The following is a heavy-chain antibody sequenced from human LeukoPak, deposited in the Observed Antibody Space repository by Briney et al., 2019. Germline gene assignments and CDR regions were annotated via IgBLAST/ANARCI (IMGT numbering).Heavy chain of an antibody. Sequence: SVEVSCKASGGTFSSYTISWVRQAPGQGLEWMGRIIPILGIANYAQKFQGRVTITADKSTSTAYMELSSLRSEDTAVYYCARMPCSGGSCYPDYWGQGTLVTVSS. CDR1: GGTFSSYT. V-gene: IGHV1-69*02. CDR3: ARMPCSGGSCYPDY. CDR2: IIPILGIA. D-gene: IGHD2-15*01. J-gene: IGHJ4*02.